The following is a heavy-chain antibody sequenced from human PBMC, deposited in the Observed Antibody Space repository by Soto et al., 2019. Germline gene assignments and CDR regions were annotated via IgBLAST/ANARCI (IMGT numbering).Heavy chain of an antibody. D-gene: IGHD3-22*01. CDR3: ARELYYDDSSGHTGDAFDI. Sequence: ASVKVSCKASGYTFTSYGISWVLQARLRGREGMGWISAYNGNTNYAQKLQGRVTMTTDTSTSTAYMEVRSLRSDDTAVYYCARELYYDDSSGHTGDAFDIWGQGTMVTVSS. CDR1: GYTFTSYG. CDR2: ISAYNGNT. J-gene: IGHJ3*02. V-gene: IGHV1-18*04.